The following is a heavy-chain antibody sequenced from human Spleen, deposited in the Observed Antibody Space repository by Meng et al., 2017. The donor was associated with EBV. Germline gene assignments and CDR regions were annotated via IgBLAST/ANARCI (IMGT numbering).Heavy chain of an antibody. CDR3: ARANLKDLLRTYFDF. Sequence: QVQLQAPGQGLVNPAGTLPPPCVVSGGSISTDSWWSWVRQPPGKGLEWIGEIHHSGSTNYNPSLKSRVSMSLDKSKSQFSLRLSSMTAADTAVYYCARANLKDLLRTYFDFWGQGTLVTVSS. J-gene: IGHJ4*02. CDR1: GGSISTDSW. V-gene: IGHV4-4*02. CDR2: IHHSGST. D-gene: IGHD1-26*01.